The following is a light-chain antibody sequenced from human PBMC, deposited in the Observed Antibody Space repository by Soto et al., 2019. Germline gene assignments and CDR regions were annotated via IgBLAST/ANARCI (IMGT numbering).Light chain of an antibody. CDR2: WAS. CDR1: QSILYNNKND. Sequence: DIVLSQSPDSLAVSLGETATIHCKSSQSILYNNKNDLAWYQQKPGQPPRLLLYWASTRKSGVPDRFSGSGSGADFTLTITSLQAEDVAVYYCQQYYATPVTFGQGTRLEIK. CDR3: QQYYATPVT. V-gene: IGKV4-1*01. J-gene: IGKJ5*01.